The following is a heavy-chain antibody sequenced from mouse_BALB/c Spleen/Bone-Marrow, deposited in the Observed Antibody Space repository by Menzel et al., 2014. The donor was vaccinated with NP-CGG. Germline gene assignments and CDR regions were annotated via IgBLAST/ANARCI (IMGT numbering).Heavy chain of an antibody. CDR2: IDPANGNT. V-gene: IGHV14-3*02. J-gene: IGHJ2*01. CDR1: GFNIKDTY. CDR3: ARLITTDY. D-gene: IGHD2-4*01. Sequence: EVKLVESGAELVKPGASVKLSCTASGFNIKDTYMHWVKQRPEQGLEWIGRIDPANGNTKYDPKFQGKATITADTSSNTAYLQLSSLTSEGTAVYYCARLITTDYWGQGTTLTVSS.